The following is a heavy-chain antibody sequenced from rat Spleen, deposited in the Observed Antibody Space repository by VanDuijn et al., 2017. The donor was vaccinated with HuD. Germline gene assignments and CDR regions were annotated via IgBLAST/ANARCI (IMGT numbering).Heavy chain of an antibody. J-gene: IGHJ2*01. CDR2: ISYDGSST. CDR1: GFTFSDYY. V-gene: IGHV5-7*01. Sequence: EVQLVESGGGLVQPGRSMKLSCAASGFTFSDYYMAWVRQAPTKGLEWVATISYDGSSTYYLDSVKGRFTISRDNAKSTLYLQMDSLRSEDTATYYCARQGLWVFDYWGQGVMVTVSS. CDR3: ARQGLWVFDY. D-gene: IGHD1-7*01.